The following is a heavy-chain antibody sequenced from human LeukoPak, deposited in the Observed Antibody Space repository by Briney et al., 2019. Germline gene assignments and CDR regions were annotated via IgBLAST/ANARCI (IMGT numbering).Heavy chain of an antibody. CDR1: GGSISSYY. V-gene: IGHV4-59*01. J-gene: IGHJ4*02. CDR3: AGIDYYDSSGYYY. D-gene: IGHD3-22*01. Sequence: SETLSLTCTVSGGSISSYYWSWIRQPPGKGLEWIGYIYYSGSTNYNPSLKSRVTISVDTSKNQFSLKLSSVTAADTAVYYCAGIDYYDSSGYYYWGQGTLVTVSS. CDR2: IYYSGST.